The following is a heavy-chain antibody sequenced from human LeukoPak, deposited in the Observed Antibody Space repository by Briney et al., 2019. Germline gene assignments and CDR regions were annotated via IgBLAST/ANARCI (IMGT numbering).Heavy chain of an antibody. CDR1: GGSISSYY. D-gene: IGHD5-12*01. CDR2: IYTSGST. CDR3: ERATPRENSGYRLYNWFNP. J-gene: IGHJ5*02. V-gene: IGHV4-4*07. Sequence: SETLSLTCTVSGGSISSYYWSWIPQPAGKGREWIGRIYTSGSTNYNPSLKSRVTMSVDTSKHQFSLKLSSATAADTAVYSCERATPRENSGYRLYNWFNPWGQGTLVTASS.